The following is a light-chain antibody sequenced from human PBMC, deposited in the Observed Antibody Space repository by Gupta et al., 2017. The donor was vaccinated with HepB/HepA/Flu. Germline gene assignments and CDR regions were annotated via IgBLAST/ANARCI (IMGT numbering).Light chain of an antibody. CDR1: QSLVNSDGNTY. CDR3: MQGTHWPRT. J-gene: IGKJ1*01. CDR2: QVS. V-gene: IGKV2-30*01. Sequence: DVVRIQSLLSLPVTLGQPASISCRSSQSLVNSDGNTYLNWFHQRPGQSPRRLIYQVSNRDSGVPDRLSGSGSGTDFTLRISRVEAEDVGVYYCMQGTHWPRTFGQGTKVEIK.